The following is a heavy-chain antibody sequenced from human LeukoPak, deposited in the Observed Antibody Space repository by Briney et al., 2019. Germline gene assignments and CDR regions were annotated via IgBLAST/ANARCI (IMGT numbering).Heavy chain of an antibody. CDR3: ARGGPYNWNDRFDY. Sequence: GGSLRLSCGASGFTSSSYAMHWVRQAPGKGLEWMAVISYDGSNKYYADSVKGRFSISRDNSKNTLYVQMNSLRTEDTAVYYCARGGPYNWNDRFDYWGQGALVTVSS. J-gene: IGHJ4*02. V-gene: IGHV3-30*04. D-gene: IGHD1-1*01. CDR2: ISYDGSNK. CDR1: GFTSSSYA.